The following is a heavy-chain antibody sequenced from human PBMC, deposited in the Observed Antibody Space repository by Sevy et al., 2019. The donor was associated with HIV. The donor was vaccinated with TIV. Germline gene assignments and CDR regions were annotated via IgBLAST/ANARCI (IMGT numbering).Heavy chain of an antibody. CDR1: GFTFSSYA. D-gene: IGHD6-13*01. CDR2: ISYDGSNK. V-gene: IGHV3-30-3*01. CDR3: AASPSRIAAADKGDVFDI. Sequence: RGYLRLSCAASGFTFSSYAMHWVRQAPGKGLEWVAVISYDGSNKYYADSVKGRFTISRDNSKNTLYLQMNSLRAEDTAGYYCAASPSRIAAADKGDVFDIWGQGTMVIVSS. J-gene: IGHJ3*02.